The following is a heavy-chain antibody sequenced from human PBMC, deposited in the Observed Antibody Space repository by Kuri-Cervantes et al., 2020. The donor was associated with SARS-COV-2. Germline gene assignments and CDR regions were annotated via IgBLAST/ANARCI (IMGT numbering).Heavy chain of an antibody. CDR2: ISSSSSYI. J-gene: IGHJ4*02. CDR3: ARDSGSSFDY. D-gene: IGHD6-6*01. Sequence: GESLKISCAASGFTFSSYSMNWVRQAPGKGLEWVSSISSSSSYIYFADSVKGRFTISRDNSKNTLYLQMNSLRAEDTAVYYCARDSGSSFDYWGQGTLVTVSS. V-gene: IGHV3-21*01. CDR1: GFTFSSYS.